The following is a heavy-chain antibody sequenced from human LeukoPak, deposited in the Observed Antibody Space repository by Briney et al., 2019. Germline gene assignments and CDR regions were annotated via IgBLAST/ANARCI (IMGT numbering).Heavy chain of an antibody. CDR1: GFTFCGSA. V-gene: IGHV3-73*01. CDR2: IRSKANSYAT. J-gene: IGHJ3*02. Sequence: GGSLRLSCAASGFTFCGSAMHWVRQASGKGLEWVGRIRSKANSYATAYAASVKGRFTISRDDSKNTAYLQMNSLKTEDTAVYYCTRRSPYYYGSGDAFDIWGQGTMVTVSS. D-gene: IGHD3-10*01. CDR3: TRRSPYYYGSGDAFDI.